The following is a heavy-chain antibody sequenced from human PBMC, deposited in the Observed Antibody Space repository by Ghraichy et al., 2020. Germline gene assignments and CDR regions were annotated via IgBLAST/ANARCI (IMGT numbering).Heavy chain of an antibody. CDR3: ARGFGSGTYTTYYFDY. D-gene: IGHD1-26*01. CDR2: IYTNGNT. J-gene: IGHJ4*02. CDR1: GFTVSSTY. V-gene: IGHV3-53*01. Sequence: GGSLRLSCAASGFTVSSTYMSWVRQAPGKGLEWVSVIYTNGNTYYADSVKGRFTISRDNSKNTLYLRMNSLRADDTAVYYCARGFGSGTYTTYYFDYWGQGTLVTVSS.